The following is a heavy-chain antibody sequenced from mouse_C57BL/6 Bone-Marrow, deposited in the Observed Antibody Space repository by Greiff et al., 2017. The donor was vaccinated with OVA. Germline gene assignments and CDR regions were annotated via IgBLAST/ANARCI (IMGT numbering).Heavy chain of an antibody. CDR1: GYTFTSYG. V-gene: IGHV1-81*01. D-gene: IGHD1-1*01. CDR3: ARLYYGSVDYFDY. J-gene: IGHJ2*01. Sequence: QVQLQQSGAELARPGASVKLSCKASGYTFTSYGISWVKQRTGQGLEWIGEIYPRSGNTYYNEKFKGKATLTADKSSSTAYMELRSLTSKDSAVYFCARLYYGSVDYFDYWGQGTTLTVSS. CDR2: IYPRSGNT.